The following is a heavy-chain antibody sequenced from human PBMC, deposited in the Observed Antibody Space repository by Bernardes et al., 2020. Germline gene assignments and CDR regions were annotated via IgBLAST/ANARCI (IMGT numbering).Heavy chain of an antibody. J-gene: IGHJ6*03. CDR2: IIGSGSST. D-gene: IGHD6-19*01. CDR1: GFTFSSYA. Sequence: GGSLRLSCAASGFTFSSYAMTWVRQVPGKGLEWVAGIIGSGSSTYYADSVKGRLTISRDNSKNMLYLQMNTMRADDTAVYFCAKDGVAVAGLRYNYYYMDVWGKGTTVTVSS. CDR3: AKDGVAVAGLRYNYYYMDV. V-gene: IGHV3-23*01.